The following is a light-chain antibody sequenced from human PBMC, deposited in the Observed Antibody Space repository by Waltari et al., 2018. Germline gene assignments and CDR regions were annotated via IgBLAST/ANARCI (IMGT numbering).Light chain of an antibody. V-gene: IGLV2-14*03. CDR2: DFS. Sequence: QSALTQPASVSGSPGQSITISCTGTSSDVGGYNYVSWYQEHPGKATKLRIYDFSRRPSGVSKRFSCSKAGSTASLTISGLQAEDEADYYCNSYTSSSTVIFGGGTKLTVL. CDR1: SSDVGGYNY. J-gene: IGLJ2*01. CDR3: NSYTSSSTVI.